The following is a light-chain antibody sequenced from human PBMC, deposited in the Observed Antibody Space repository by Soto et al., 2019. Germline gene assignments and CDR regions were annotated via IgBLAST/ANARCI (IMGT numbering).Light chain of an antibody. CDR3: SSYTSSSTYVV. Sequence: QSALTQPASVSGSPGQSITISCTGTSSDVGGYNYVSWYQQHPGKAPKLMIYDVSNRPSGVSNRFSGSKSGNTASLTISGLQAEDEAAYYCSSYTSSSTYVVFGGGTKVTFL. V-gene: IGLV2-14*01. CDR2: DVS. J-gene: IGLJ2*01. CDR1: SSDVGGYNY.